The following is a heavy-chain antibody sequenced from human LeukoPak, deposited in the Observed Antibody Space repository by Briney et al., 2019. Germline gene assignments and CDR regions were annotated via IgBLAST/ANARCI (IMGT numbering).Heavy chain of an antibody. D-gene: IGHD4-17*01. CDR1: GFTFSSYA. J-gene: IGHJ4*02. Sequence: GGSLRLSCAASGFTFSSYAMSWVRQAPGEGVEWVSAISAGGGSTYYADSVKGRFTISRDNSKNTLYLQMNSLRAEDTALYYCARTAMGDYVQFPNDYWGQGTLVTVSS. CDR2: ISAGGGST. CDR3: ARTAMGDYVQFPNDY. V-gene: IGHV3-23*01.